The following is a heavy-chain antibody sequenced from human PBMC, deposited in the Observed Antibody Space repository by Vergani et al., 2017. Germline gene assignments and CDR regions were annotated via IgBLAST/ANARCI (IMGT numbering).Heavy chain of an antibody. J-gene: IGHJ4*02. CDR1: GYTFTDYF. D-gene: IGHD2-2*01. CDR3: ARVGTSSNRDYGDY. V-gene: IGHV1-2*02. CDR2: INPNSGGT. Sequence: QVQLVQSGAEVKKPGASVKVSCKASGYTFTDYFMHWVRQAPGQGLEWMGWINPNSGGTNYAQKFQGRVTMTRDTSISTAYMELSNLRSDDTAVYYCARVGTSSNRDYGDYWGQGTLVTVSS.